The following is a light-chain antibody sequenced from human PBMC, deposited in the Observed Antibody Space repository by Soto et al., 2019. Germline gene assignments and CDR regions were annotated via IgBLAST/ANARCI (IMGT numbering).Light chain of an antibody. Sequence: DMEMTQSPSSLSASVGDRVTITCRASQSISSYLNWYQHKPGKVPKLLIYAASSLQSGVPTRFSGSGSGTDFTLTINSLQPEDFATYYCQQSYGTPITFGGGTKIEIK. CDR3: QQSYGTPIT. V-gene: IGKV1-39*01. CDR1: QSISSY. CDR2: AAS. J-gene: IGKJ4*01.